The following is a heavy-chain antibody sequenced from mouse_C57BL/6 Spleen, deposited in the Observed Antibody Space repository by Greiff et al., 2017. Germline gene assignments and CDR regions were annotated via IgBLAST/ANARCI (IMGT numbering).Heavy chain of an antibody. J-gene: IGHJ2*01. V-gene: IGHV5-17*01. Sequence: EVMLVESGGGLVKPGGSLKLSCAASGFTFSDYGMHWVRQAPEKGLEWVAYISSGSSTNYYADTVKGRFTISKDNAKKTLFLHMTSLRSEYTAMYYYASRDYLDYWGPGTTLTVSS. CDR3: ASRDYLDY. D-gene: IGHD3-3*01. CDR2: ISSGSSTN. CDR1: GFTFSDYG.